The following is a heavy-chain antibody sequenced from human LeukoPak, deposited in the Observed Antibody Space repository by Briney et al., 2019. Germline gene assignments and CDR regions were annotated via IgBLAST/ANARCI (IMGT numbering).Heavy chain of an antibody. CDR1: GYTFTNFP. V-gene: IGHV1-18*01. Sequence: ASVKVSCKASGYTFTNFPIGWVRQAPGQGLEWMGWISAYNGYTKYAPSLQGRVTMTTDTSTSTAYMELRSLRSDDTAVYYCALSVWGHGSGLNYWGQGTLVTVSS. D-gene: IGHD6-19*01. J-gene: IGHJ4*02. CDR3: ALSVWGHGSGLNY. CDR2: ISAYNGYT.